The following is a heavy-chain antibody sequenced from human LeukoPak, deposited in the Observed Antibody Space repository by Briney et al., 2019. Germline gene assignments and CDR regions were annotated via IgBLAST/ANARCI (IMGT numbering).Heavy chain of an antibody. CDR2: ISWNGGNI. Sequence: QPGRSLRLSCAASGFTFDDYAMHWVRQAPGKGLEWVSSISWNGGNIDYADSVKGRFTISRDNAKNSLHQQMNSLRAEDTALYYCAKDTYGNYYDAMDVWGQGTKVTVSS. D-gene: IGHD4-17*01. V-gene: IGHV3-9*01. J-gene: IGHJ6*02. CDR1: GFTFDDYA. CDR3: AKDTYGNYYDAMDV.